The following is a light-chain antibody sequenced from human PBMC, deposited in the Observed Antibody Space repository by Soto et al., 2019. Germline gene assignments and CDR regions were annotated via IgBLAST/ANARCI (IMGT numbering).Light chain of an antibody. Sequence: EIVLTQSPGTLSLSPGERATLSCRASQSVSSSYLAWYQQKPGQAHRLLISGASTRATGIPARFSGSGSGTEFTLTISSLQSEDFAVYYCQQYNSWPTITFGQGTRLEIK. CDR2: GAS. CDR3: QQYNSWPTIT. CDR1: QSVSSSY. J-gene: IGKJ5*01. V-gene: IGKV3-15*01.